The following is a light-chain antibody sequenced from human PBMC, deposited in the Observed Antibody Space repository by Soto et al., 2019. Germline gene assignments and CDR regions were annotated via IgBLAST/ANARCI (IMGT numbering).Light chain of an antibody. CDR2: AVS. CDR3: QQHNSYPWT. J-gene: IGKJ1*01. CDR1: QDISHY. Sequence: DIPSTQSPSALSASVGARVTITCRASQDISHYLAWFQQKPGKVPKRLIFAVSNLESGVPSRFRGSGSGTEFTLTITSLQPEDFATYYCQQHNSYPWTFGQGTKVDIK. V-gene: IGKV1-17*03.